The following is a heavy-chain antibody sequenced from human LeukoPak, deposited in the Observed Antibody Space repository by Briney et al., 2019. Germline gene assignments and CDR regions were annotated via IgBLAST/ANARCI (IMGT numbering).Heavy chain of an antibody. J-gene: IGHJ4*02. D-gene: IGHD3-9*01. CDR1: GGSVCSYY. CDR3: AADLRYYYFDY. Sequence: SETLSLTCTVSGGSVCSYYWSWIWQPPGQGLECVWRIYTCGSTNYNPSHKGLVNMSVDTSKNQFSLKLSAVTAADTAVYNCAADLRYYYFDYWGQGTLVTVSS. V-gene: IGHV4-4*07. CDR2: IYTCGST.